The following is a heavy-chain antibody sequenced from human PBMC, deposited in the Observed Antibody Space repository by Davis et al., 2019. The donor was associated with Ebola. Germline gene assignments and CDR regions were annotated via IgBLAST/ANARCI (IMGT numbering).Heavy chain of an antibody. Sequence: SVKVSCKASGGTFSSYAISWVRQAPGQGLEWMGGIIPIFGTANYAQKFQGRVTITADESTSTAYMELSSLRSEDTAVYYCARAMGIVGANLDYWGQGTLVTVSS. CDR2: IIPIFGTA. V-gene: IGHV1-69*13. CDR1: GGTFSSYA. J-gene: IGHJ4*02. CDR3: ARAMGIVGANLDY. D-gene: IGHD1-26*01.